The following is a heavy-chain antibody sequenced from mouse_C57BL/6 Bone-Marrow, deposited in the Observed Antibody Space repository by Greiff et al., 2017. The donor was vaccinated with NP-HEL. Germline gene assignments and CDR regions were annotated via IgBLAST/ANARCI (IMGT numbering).Heavy chain of an antibody. J-gene: IGHJ1*03. CDR3: ARYYGSSYRYFDV. D-gene: IGHD1-1*01. V-gene: IGHV1-78*01. Sequence: VKLQESDAELVKPGASVKISCKVSGYTFTDHTIHWMKQRPEQGLEWIGYIYPRDGSTKYNEKFKGKATLTADKSSSTAYMQLNSLTSEDSAVYFCARYYGSSYRYFDVWGTGTTVTVSS. CDR1: GYTFTDHT. CDR2: IYPRDGST.